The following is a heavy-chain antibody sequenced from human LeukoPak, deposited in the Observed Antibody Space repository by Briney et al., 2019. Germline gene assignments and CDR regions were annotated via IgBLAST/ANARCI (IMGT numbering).Heavy chain of an antibody. V-gene: IGHV3-7*01. CDR1: GFTFSNYW. CDR3: ATVRIVVVPAARALDY. J-gene: IGHJ4*02. Sequence: GGSLRLSCAVPGFTFSNYWMSWVRQAPGKGLEWVANIKQDGSEKYYMDSVKGRFTISRDNAKKSVYLQMNSLRAEDTAVYYCATVRIVVVPAARALDYWGQGTLVTVSS. D-gene: IGHD2-2*01. CDR2: IKQDGSEK.